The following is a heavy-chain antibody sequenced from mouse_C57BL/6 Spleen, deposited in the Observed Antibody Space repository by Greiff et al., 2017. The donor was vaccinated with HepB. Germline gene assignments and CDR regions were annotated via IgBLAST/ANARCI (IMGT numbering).Heavy chain of an antibody. CDR1: GYTFTGYW. D-gene: IGHD2-5*01. CDR3: ARGGTYYSNYDWYFDV. CDR2: ILPGSGST. V-gene: IGHV1-9*01. Sequence: VQLQQSGAELMKPGASVKLSCKATGYTFTGYWIEWVKQRPGHGLEWIGEILPGSGSTNYNEKFKGKATFTADTSSNTAYMQLSSLTTEDSAIYYCARGGTYYSNYDWYFDVWGTGTTVTVSS. J-gene: IGHJ1*03.